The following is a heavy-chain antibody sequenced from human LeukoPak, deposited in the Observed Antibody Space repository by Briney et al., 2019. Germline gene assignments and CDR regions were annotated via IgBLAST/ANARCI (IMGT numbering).Heavy chain of an antibody. Sequence: GGSLRLSCAASGFTFSSYWMHWVRQAPGKGLVWVSRINSDGSSTSYADSVKGRFTISRDNAKNTLYLQMNSLRAEDTAVYYCARGIWGFGSFSYYYYGMDVWGQGTTVTVSS. CDR1: GFTFSSYW. CDR3: ARGIWGFGSFSYYYYGMDV. J-gene: IGHJ6*02. CDR2: INSDGSST. V-gene: IGHV3-74*01. D-gene: IGHD2-15*01.